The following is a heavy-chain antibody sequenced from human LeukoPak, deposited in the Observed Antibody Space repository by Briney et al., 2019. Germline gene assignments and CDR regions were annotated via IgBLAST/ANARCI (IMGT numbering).Heavy chain of an antibody. CDR1: GYTFTSYD. CDR2: ISAYNGNT. J-gene: IGHJ4*02. Sequence: ASVKVSCKASGYTFTSYDINWLRQAPGQGLEWMGWISAYNGNTNYAQKLQGRVTMTTDASTSTAYMELRSLRSDDTAVYYCASHDYGDYPFDYWGQGTLVTVSS. D-gene: IGHD4-17*01. V-gene: IGHV1-18*01. CDR3: ASHDYGDYPFDY.